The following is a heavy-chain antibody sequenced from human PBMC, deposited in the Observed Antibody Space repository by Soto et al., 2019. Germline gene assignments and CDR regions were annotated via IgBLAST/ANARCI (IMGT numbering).Heavy chain of an antibody. V-gene: IGHV3-33*01. J-gene: IGHJ4*02. D-gene: IGHD6-13*01. CDR3: ARDSHEAAGTAVVDY. Sequence: GGSLRLSCAASGFTFSSYGMHWVRQAPGKGLEWVAVIWYDGSNKYYADSVKGRFTISRDNSKNTLYLQMNSLRAEDTAVYYCARDSHEAAGTAVVDYWGQGTLVTVSS. CDR1: GFTFSSYG. CDR2: IWYDGSNK.